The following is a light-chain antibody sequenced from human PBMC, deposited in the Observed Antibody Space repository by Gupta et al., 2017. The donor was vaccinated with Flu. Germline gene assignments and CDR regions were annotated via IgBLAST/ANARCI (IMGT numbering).Light chain of an antibody. CDR3: CSYAGSYTWV. CDR1: SRDVGGYDY. J-gene: IGLJ3*02. Sequence: QSALTQPRSVSGSPGQSITISCTGTSRDVGGYDYVSWYQQHPGKASQLMIDDVSKRPSGVPDRFAGSRSGNTASLTSSGLQAQDEADYYCCSYAGSYTWVFGGGTKLTVL. V-gene: IGLV2-11*01. CDR2: DVS.